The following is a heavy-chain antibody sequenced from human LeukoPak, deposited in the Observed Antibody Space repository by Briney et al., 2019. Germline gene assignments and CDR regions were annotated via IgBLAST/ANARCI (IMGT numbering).Heavy chain of an antibody. Sequence: GGSLRLSCAASGFTFSSYEMTWGGQAPGKGPEGVSYISSSCRTIYYADAVKGRCTISRDNAKNSLYLQMNSLRAEDTAVYYCARQRGDILTGYYMPRGFDYWGQGTLVTVSS. CDR1: GFTFSSYE. J-gene: IGHJ4*02. V-gene: IGHV3-48*03. CDR2: ISSSCRTI. D-gene: IGHD3-9*01. CDR3: ARQRGDILTGYYMPRGFDY.